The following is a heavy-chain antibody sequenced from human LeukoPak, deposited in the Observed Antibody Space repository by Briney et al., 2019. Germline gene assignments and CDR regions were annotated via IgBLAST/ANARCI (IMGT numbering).Heavy chain of an antibody. D-gene: IGHD3-9*01. J-gene: IGHJ4*02. Sequence: GSLRLSCAASGFTFSSYGMHWVLQAPGKGLEWVAAISHDGTNTHYAESVKGRFTISRDNSKNMLYLQMNSLRAEDTALYYCAETGPTDFWGQGTLVTVSS. V-gene: IGHV3-30*03. CDR3: AETGPTDF. CDR2: ISHDGTNT. CDR1: GFTFSSYG.